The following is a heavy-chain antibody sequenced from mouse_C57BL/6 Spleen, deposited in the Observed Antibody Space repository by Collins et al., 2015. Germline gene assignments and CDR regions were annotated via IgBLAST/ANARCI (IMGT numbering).Heavy chain of an antibody. CDR3: ARGGGYDYDGDYYAMDY. V-gene: IGHV1-50*01. D-gene: IGHD2-4*01. CDR2: T. Sequence: TNYNQKFKGKATLTVDTSSSTAYMQLSSLTSEDSAVYFCARGGGYDYDGDYYAMDYWGQGTSVTVSS. J-gene: IGHJ4*01.